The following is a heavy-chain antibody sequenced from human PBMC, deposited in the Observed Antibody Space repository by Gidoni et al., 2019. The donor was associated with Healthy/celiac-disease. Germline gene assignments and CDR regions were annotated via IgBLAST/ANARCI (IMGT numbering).Heavy chain of an antibody. CDR1: GFTFRSYS. D-gene: IGHD1-26*01. J-gene: IGHJ4*02. V-gene: IGHV3-21*01. CDR3: ARDPLKLVGALGY. CDR2: ISSSSSYI. Sequence: EVQLVESGGGLVKPGGSLRLSCAASGFTFRSYSMNWVRQSPGKGLEWVSSISSSSSYIYYADSVKGRFTISIDNAKNSLYLQMNSLRAEDTAVYYCARDPLKLVGALGYWGQGTLVTVSS.